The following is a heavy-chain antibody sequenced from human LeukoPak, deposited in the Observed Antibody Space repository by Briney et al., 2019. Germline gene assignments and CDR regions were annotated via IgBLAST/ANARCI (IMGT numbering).Heavy chain of an antibody. CDR1: GYTFTSYY. CDR3: ARWTTTFLDY. CDR2: INPSGGST. Sequence: GASVKVSCKASGYTFTSYYMHWVRQAPGQGLEWMGIINPSGGSTNYAQKFQGRVTMTRDTSTSTVYMDLSSLRSEDTAVYYCARWTTTFLDYWGQGTLVTVSS. V-gene: IGHV1-46*01. J-gene: IGHJ4*02. D-gene: IGHD1-1*01.